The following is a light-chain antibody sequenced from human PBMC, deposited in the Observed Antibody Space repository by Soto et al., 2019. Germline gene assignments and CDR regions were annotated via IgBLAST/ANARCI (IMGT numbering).Light chain of an antibody. CDR3: QEYSSAPLP. CDR2: AAS. V-gene: IGKV1-27*01. Sequence: DIQMTQSPSSLSASVGDRVTITCRASQGIRDYFAWYQQNPGQVPKLLIYAASTLQSGVPSRFSGSGSGTDFTFTISSLQPEDVATYDCQEYSSAPLPFGGGTKVEIK. J-gene: IGKJ4*01. CDR1: QGIRDY.